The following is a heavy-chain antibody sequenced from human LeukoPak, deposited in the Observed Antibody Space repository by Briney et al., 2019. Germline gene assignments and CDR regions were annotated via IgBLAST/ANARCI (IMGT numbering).Heavy chain of an antibody. Sequence: GASVEVSCSAAGYTFTGYYMYWLRQAPGQGLEGMGWINPNSGGTNYAQKFRGRVTMTRDTSIRTAYMELSRPRSDATDVYSCASDIGKKRDYWGQGTLVTVSS. CDR1: GYTFTGYY. CDR3: ASDIGKKRDY. V-gene: IGHV1-2*02. J-gene: IGHJ4*02. D-gene: IGHD1-1*01. CDR2: INPNSGGT.